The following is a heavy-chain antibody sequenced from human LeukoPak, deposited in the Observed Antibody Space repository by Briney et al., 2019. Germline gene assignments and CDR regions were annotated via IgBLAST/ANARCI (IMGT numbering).Heavy chain of an antibody. CDR1: GGSISSYY. CDR3: ARLFFAFGESYYYSYYMDV. D-gene: IGHD3-10*01. V-gene: IGHV4-59*12. CDR2: IYYSGST. Sequence: SETLSLTCTVSGGSISSYYWSWIRQPPGKGLEWIGYIYYSGSTNYNPSLKRRVTLSVDTAKNQFSLRLSSVTAADTAVYYCARLFFAFGESYYYSYYMDVWGKGTTVTISS. J-gene: IGHJ6*03.